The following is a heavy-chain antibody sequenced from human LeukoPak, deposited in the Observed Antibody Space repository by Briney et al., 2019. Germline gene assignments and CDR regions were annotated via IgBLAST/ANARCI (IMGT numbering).Heavy chain of an antibody. CDR2: IYYSGST. D-gene: IGHD5-24*01. CDR1: GGSINSYY. CDR3: ARARDGHINNWFDP. V-gene: IGHV4-59*01. Sequence: SETLSLTCTVSGGSINSYYWSWIRQPPGKGLEWIGYIYYSGSTEYNPSLKSRVTISVDTSKNQYSLKMSSVTAADTAVYYCARARDGHINNWFDPWGQGTLVTVSS. J-gene: IGHJ5*02.